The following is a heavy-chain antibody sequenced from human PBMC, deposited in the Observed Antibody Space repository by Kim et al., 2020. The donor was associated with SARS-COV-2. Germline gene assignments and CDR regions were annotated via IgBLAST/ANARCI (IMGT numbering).Heavy chain of an antibody. Sequence: SETLSLTCTVSGGSISSSSYYWGWIRQPPGKGLEWIGSIYYSGSTYYNPSLKSRVTISVDTSKNQFSLKLSSVTAADTAVYYCARQGTGVYYDFWSGYYYMDVWGKGTTVTVSS. CDR1: GGSISSSSYY. V-gene: IGHV4-39*01. CDR3: ARQGTGVYYDFWSGYYYMDV. CDR2: IYYSGST. J-gene: IGHJ6*03. D-gene: IGHD3-3*01.